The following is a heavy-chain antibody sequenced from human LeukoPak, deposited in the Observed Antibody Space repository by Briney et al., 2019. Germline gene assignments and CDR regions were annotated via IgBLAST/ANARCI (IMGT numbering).Heavy chain of an antibody. Sequence: RSSETLSLTCTVSGGSIRSGYNYWSWIRQPPGKGLEWIGYIYHSGTTYYNPSLKSRVTLSVDRSKNQFSLRLSSVTAADTAVYYCVRDRGEFSYSHDYWGQGTLVTVSS. CDR2: IYHSGTT. D-gene: IGHD1-26*01. CDR3: VRDRGEFSYSHDY. J-gene: IGHJ4*02. V-gene: IGHV4-30-2*01. CDR1: GGSIRSGYNY.